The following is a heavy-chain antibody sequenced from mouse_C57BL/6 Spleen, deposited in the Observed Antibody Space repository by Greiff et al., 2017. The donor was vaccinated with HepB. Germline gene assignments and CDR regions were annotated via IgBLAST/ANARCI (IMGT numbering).Heavy chain of an antibody. J-gene: IGHJ4*01. CDR1: GFTFSSYA. V-gene: IGHV5-9-1*02. CDR2: ISSGGDYI. D-gene: IGHD1-1*01. Sequence: VQLKDSGEGLVKPGGSLKLSCAASGFTFSSYAMSWVRQTPEKRLEWVAYISSGGDYIYYADTVKGRFTISRDNARNTLYLQMSSLKSEDTAMYYCTRVPHHYYGSSYLYYYAMDYWGQGTSVTVSS. CDR3: TRVPHHYYGSSYLYYYAMDY.